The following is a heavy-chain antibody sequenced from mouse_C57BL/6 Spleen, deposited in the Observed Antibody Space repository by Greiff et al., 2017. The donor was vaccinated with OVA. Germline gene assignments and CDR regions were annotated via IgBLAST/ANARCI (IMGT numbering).Heavy chain of an antibody. CDR3: LYDGYSFAY. D-gene: IGHD2-3*01. J-gene: IGHJ3*01. Sequence: EVQLQQSGPGLVKPSQSLSLTCSVTGYSITSGYYWNWIRQFPGNKLEWMGYISYDGSNNYNPSLKNRISITRDTSKNQFFLKLNSVTTEDTATYYCLYDGYSFAYWGQGTLVTVSA. V-gene: IGHV3-6*01. CDR2: ISYDGSN. CDR1: GYSITSGYY.